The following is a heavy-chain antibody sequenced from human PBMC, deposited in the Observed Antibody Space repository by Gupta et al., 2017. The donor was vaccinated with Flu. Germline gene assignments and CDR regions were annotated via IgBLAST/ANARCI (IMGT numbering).Heavy chain of an antibody. CDR2: ISGSGGST. V-gene: IGHV3-23*01. Sequence: EVQLLESGGGLVQPGGSLRLSCAASGSPFSRYSMRWVRRAPGKGLEWVSAISGSGGSTYYADSVKGRFTISRDNSKNTLYLQMNSLRAEDTAVYYCAKDCCSGGTGYYFDYWGQGTLVTVSS. D-gene: IGHD2-15*01. J-gene: IGHJ4*02. CDR3: AKDCCSGGTGYYFDY. CDR1: GSPFSRYS.